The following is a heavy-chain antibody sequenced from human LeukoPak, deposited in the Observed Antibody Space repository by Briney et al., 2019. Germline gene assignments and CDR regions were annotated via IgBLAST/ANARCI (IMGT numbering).Heavy chain of an antibody. CDR1: GFTFTPYT. V-gene: IGHV3-23*01. CDR2: ITNSGATT. D-gene: IGHD6-13*01. J-gene: IGHJ4*02. CDR3: AKSKAAADAFHN. Sequence: GGSLKFSWKASGFTFTPYTMIWVRQAPGKGLEWVSSITNSGATTIYADSVKGRSNISRDNSKNSLFLQMERLRTEDTAPYYCAKSKAAADAFHNWGQGTLVTVSS.